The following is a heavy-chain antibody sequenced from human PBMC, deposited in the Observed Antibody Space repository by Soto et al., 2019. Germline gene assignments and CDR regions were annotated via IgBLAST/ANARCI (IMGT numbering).Heavy chain of an antibody. CDR2: IKGDGSGT. CDR3: ARDPFGATTY. J-gene: IGHJ4*02. Sequence: HPGGSLRLSCAASGFTFSGYWMHWVRQVPGKGLVWVSRIKGDGSGTSYADSVKGRFTISRDNAKNTLYLQMNSLRAEDTAVYYCARDPFGATTYWGQGNLVTVSS. D-gene: IGHD1-26*01. V-gene: IGHV3-74*01. CDR1: GFTFSGYW.